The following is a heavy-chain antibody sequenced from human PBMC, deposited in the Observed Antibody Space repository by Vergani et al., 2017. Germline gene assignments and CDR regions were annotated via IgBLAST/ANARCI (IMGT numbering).Heavy chain of an antibody. CDR2: IIPIFGTA. J-gene: IGHJ3*02. CDR3: ARVRNDILTGDAFDI. V-gene: IGHV1-69*13. D-gene: IGHD3-9*01. CDR1: GDTFSSYP. Sequence: QVQLVQSGAEVKKPGSSVRVSCKTSGDTFSSYPLSWVRQAPGQGLEWMGRIIPIFGTANYAQKFQGRVTITADESTSTAYMELSSLRSEDTAVYYCARVRNDILTGDAFDIWGQGTMVTVSS.